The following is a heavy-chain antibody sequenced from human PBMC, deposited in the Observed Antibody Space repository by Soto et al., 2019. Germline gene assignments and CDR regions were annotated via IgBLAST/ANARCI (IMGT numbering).Heavy chain of an antibody. Sequence: PGESLKITCKGSGYSFTSYWISWVRQMPGKGLEWMGRIDPSDSYTNYSPSFQGHVTISADKSISTAYLQWSSLKASDTAMYYCARRRVGATCFDYWGQGTLVTVSS. CDR2: IDPSDSYT. CDR1: GYSFTSYW. J-gene: IGHJ4*02. CDR3: ARRRVGATCFDY. V-gene: IGHV5-10-1*01. D-gene: IGHD1-26*01.